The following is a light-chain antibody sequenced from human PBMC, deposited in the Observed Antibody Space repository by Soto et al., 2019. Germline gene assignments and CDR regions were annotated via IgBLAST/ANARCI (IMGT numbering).Light chain of an antibody. CDR2: EAS. CDR3: QQCDDFIT. Sequence: DIQMTQSPSSLSASVGDRVTITCQASQDIKNYLNWYQQKPGKAPKLLIYEASNLETGVPSRFSGSGSGRSFTFTISSLQPDDFATYYCQQCDDFITFGGGTRIEIK. V-gene: IGKV1-33*01. J-gene: IGKJ4*01. CDR1: QDIKNY.